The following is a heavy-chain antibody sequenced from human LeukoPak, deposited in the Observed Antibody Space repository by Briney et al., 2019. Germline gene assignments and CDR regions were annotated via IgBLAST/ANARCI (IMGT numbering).Heavy chain of an antibody. D-gene: IGHD2-2*02. CDR3: ARYCSSTSCYTGNDAFDI. CDR1: GYTFTGYY. J-gene: IGHJ3*02. CDR2: INPNSGGT. V-gene: IGHV1-2*02. Sequence: ASVKVSCKASGYTFTGYYMHWVRQAPGQGLEWMGWINPNSGGTNYAQKFQGRVTMTRDKSISTAYMELSRLRSDDTAVYYCARYCSSTSCYTGNDAFDIWGQGTMVTVSS.